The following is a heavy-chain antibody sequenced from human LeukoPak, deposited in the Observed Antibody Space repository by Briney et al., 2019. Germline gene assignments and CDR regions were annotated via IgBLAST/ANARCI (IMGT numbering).Heavy chain of an antibody. Sequence: ASAKVSCKASGYTFTSYDINWVRQATGQGLEWMGWMNPNSGNTGYAQKFQGRVTMTRNTSISTAYMELSSLRSEDTAAYYCALCITGTTWFDPWGQGTLVTVSS. CDR2: MNPNSGNT. CDR1: GYTFTSYD. V-gene: IGHV1-8*01. D-gene: IGHD1-7*01. CDR3: ALCITGTTWFDP. J-gene: IGHJ5*02.